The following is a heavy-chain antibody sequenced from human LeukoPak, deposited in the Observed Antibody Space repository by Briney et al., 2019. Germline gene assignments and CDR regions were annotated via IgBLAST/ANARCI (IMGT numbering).Heavy chain of an antibody. J-gene: IGHJ1*01. CDR1: GFTFDDYA. V-gene: IGHV3-43D*03. Sequence: GGSLRLSCAASGFTFDDYAMHWVRQAPGKGLEWVSLISWDGGSTYYADSVKGRFTISRDNSKNSLYLQMNSLRAEDTALYYCAKPYSSSWNDSEYFQHWGQGTLVTVSS. CDR3: AKPYSSSWNDSEYFQH. CDR2: ISWDGGST. D-gene: IGHD6-13*01.